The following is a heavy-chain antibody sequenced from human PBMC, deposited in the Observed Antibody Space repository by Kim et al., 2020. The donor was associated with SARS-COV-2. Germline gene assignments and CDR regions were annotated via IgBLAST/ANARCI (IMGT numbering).Heavy chain of an antibody. J-gene: IGHJ5*02. D-gene: IGHD3-10*01. CDR3: ARHRHQLSGHNWFDP. CDR1: GGSISSSSYY. Sequence: SETLSLTCTVSGGSISSSSYYWGWIRQPPGKGLEWIGSIFYSGNTYSNPSLKSRVTISVDRSKNHFSLRLSSVTAADTAVYYCARHRHQLSGHNWFDPWGKGTLVTVSS. V-gene: IGHV4-39*01. CDR2: IFYSGNT.